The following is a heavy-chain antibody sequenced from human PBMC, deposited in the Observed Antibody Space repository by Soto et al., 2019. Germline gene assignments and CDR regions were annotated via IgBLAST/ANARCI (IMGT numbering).Heavy chain of an antibody. D-gene: IGHD6-19*01. J-gene: IGHJ4*02. Sequence: SETLSLTCTVSGGSVSSGSYYWSWIRQPPGKGLEWIGYIYYSGSTNYNPSLKSRVTISVDTSKNQFSLKLSSVTAADTAVYYCARGQWLYTRHYFDYWGQGTLVTVSS. V-gene: IGHV4-61*01. CDR2: IYYSGST. CDR1: GGSVSSGSYY. CDR3: ARGQWLYTRHYFDY.